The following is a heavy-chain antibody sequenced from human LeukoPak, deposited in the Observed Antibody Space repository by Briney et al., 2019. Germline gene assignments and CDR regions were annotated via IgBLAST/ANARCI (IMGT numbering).Heavy chain of an antibody. V-gene: IGHV4-59*08. D-gene: IGHD6-19*01. CDR1: GGSISRHY. CDR3: ARWAIALGHFDV. Sequence: KPSETLSLTCNVSGGSISRHYWSWIRQPPGKGLEWIGYIYDSGNTNYNPSLKSPITISVDMSKNQSSLKVNSVTAADTAVYYCARWAIALGHFDVWGQGSPVSVSS. CDR2: IYDSGNT. J-gene: IGHJ4*02.